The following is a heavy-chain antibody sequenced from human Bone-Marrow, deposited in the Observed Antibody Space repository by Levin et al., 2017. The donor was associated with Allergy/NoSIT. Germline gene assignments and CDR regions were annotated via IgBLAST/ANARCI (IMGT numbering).Heavy chain of an antibody. J-gene: IGHJ4*02. Sequence: GESLKISCKGSGYSFTTYWIGWVRQKPGKGLEWMGIIFPGDSDTRYSPSFEGQVTISVDKSISTAYLEWNSLKAADTAMYYCARPQIRASGSPEDFWGQGTLVTVSS. D-gene: IGHD1-26*01. CDR2: IFPGDSDT. CDR3: ARPQIRASGSPEDF. CDR1: GYSFTTYW. V-gene: IGHV5-51*01.